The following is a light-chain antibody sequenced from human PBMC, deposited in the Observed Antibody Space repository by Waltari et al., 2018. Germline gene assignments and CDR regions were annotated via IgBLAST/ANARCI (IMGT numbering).Light chain of an antibody. J-gene: IGLJ3*02. CDR1: NSNIGSNT. CDR2: GNE. Sequence: QSVLTQPPSLSGTPGQMVTISCSGSNSNIGSNTVDWYQVLPGTAPKLLIHGNEQRPSGVPDRFSGSKFGASGFLAISGLQPEDESEYYCAAWDESLKGWVFGGGTRLTVL. CDR3: AAWDESLKGWV. V-gene: IGLV1-44*01.